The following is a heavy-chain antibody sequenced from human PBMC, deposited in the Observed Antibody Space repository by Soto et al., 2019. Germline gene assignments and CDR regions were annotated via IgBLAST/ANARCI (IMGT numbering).Heavy chain of an antibody. CDR3: ASRINIVVVPAAIHYYYGMDV. V-gene: IGHV1-69*13. CDR2: IIPIFGTA. D-gene: IGHD2-2*01. CDR1: GGTFSSYA. J-gene: IGHJ6*02. Sequence: GASVKVSCKASGGTFSSYAISWVRQAPGQGLEWMGGIIPIFGTANYAQKFQGRVTITADESTSTAYMELSSLRSEDTAVYYCASRINIVVVPAAIHYYYGMDVWGQGTTVTVSS.